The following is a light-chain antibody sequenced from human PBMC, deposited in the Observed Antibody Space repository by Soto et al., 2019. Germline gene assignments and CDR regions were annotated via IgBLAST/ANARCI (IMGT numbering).Light chain of an antibody. V-gene: IGLV2-11*01. CDR2: DVT. J-gene: IGLJ1*01. CDR3: CSYAGSYTYV. CDR1: SSDVGGYNY. Sequence: QSALTQPRSVSGSPRQSVTISFTGTSSDVGGYNYVSWYQQYPGKAPKLMVSDVTKRPSGVPDRFSGSKSGNTASLTISGLLAEDEADYYCCSYAGSYTYVFGTGTKVTVL.